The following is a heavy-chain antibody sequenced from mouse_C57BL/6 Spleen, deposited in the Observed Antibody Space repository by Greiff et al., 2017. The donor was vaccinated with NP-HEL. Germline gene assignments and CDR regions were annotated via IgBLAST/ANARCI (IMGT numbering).Heavy chain of an antibody. Sequence: VQLQQSGPELVKPGASVKISCKASGYSFTSYYIHWVKQRPGQGLEWIGWIYPGSGNTKYNEKFKGKATLTADTSSSTAYMQLSSLTSEDSAVYYCARHMVTTRGYAMDCWGQGTSVTVSS. V-gene: IGHV1-66*01. J-gene: IGHJ4*01. CDR3: ARHMVTTRGYAMDC. CDR2: IYPGSGNT. D-gene: IGHD2-2*01. CDR1: GYSFTSYY.